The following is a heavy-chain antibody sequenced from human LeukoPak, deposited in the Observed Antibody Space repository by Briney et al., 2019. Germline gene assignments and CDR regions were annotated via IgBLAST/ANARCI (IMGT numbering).Heavy chain of an antibody. J-gene: IGHJ4*02. V-gene: IGHV1-8*02. CDR1: EYTFTNYD. Sequence: ASVKVSCMASEYTFTNYDINWVRQATGQGLEWMGWMSPNSGDTGYARKFQGRVTMTRNTYKTTAHMELTSLRSEDTAVYYCGRSPPNWGFDYWGQGTLVTVSS. CDR3: GRSPPNWGFDY. D-gene: IGHD7-27*01. CDR2: MSPNSGDT.